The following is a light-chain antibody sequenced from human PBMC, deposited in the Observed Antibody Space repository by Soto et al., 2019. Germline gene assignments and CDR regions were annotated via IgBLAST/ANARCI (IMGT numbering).Light chain of an antibody. CDR1: QSVSSY. CDR3: QQRSNWRGT. V-gene: IGKV3-11*01. J-gene: IGKJ4*01. Sequence: EIVLPQSPATLSLSLGVRATLSCRASQSVSSYLAWYQQKPGQAPRLLIYDASNRATGIPARFSGSGSGTDFTLTISSLEPEDFAVYYCQQRSNWRGTFGGGTKVDIK. CDR2: DAS.